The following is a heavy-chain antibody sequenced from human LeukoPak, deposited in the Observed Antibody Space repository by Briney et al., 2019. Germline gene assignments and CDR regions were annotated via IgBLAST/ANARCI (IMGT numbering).Heavy chain of an antibody. V-gene: IGHV3-30*04. D-gene: IGHD2-15*01. CDR3: AKVLTGSSGGSGNSHIDY. Sequence: PGRSLRLSCEVSGFTFSRHAMRWVRQAPGKGLEWVAVISNEGSYKYYGDSVKGRFTISRDNSKDTLYLQMNSLRVEDTAVYYCAKVLTGSSGGSGNSHIDYWGQGTLVTVSS. J-gene: IGHJ4*02. CDR1: GFTFSRHA. CDR2: ISNEGSYK.